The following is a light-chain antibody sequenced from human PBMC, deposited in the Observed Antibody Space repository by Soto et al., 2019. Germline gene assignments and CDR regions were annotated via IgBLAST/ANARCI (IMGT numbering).Light chain of an antibody. CDR2: GAS. V-gene: IGKV3-15*01. CDR1: QRIANN. Sequence: VLTQSPATLSVSPGERATLSCRASQRIANNLAWYQQKPGQTPRLLIYGASTRATGIPARFSGSGSETAFTLTISSLQSEDFAVYYCHQYDNWPPWTFGQGTKVDIK. J-gene: IGKJ1*01. CDR3: HQYDNWPPWT.